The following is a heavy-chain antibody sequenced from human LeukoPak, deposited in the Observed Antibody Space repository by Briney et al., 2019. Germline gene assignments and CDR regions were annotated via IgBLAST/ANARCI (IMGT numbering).Heavy chain of an antibody. D-gene: IGHD2-2*01. J-gene: IGHJ5*02. Sequence: ASVKVFCKASGYTFTSYDINWVRQATGQGLEWMGWMNPNSGNTGYAQKFQGRVTMTRNTSISTAYMELSSLRSEDTAVYYCARVIVVVPAAKIWYDPWGQGTLVTVSS. CDR3: ARVIVVVPAAKIWYDP. V-gene: IGHV1-8*01. CDR2: MNPNSGNT. CDR1: GYTFTSYD.